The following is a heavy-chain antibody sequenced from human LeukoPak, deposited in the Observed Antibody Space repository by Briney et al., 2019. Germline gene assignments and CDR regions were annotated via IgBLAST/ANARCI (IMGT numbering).Heavy chain of an antibody. V-gene: IGHV3-64*01. J-gene: IGHJ3*02. Sequence: GGSLRLSCAASGFTFSSYAMHWGRQAPGKGLEYGSAISINGGSTYYANSVKGRFPISRDNSKNTLYLQMGSLRAEDMAVYYCARGRATVVTRGRADAFDIWGQGTMVTVSS. CDR1: GFTFSSYA. CDR3: ARGRATVVTRGRADAFDI. CDR2: ISINGGST. D-gene: IGHD4-23*01.